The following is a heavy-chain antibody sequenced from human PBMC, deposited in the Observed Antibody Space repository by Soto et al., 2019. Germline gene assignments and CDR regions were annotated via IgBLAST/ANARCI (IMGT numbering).Heavy chain of an antibody. V-gene: IGHV4-59*04. Sequence: SETLSLTCTVSGGSISSYYWSWIRQPPGKGLEWIGSIYYSGSAYYNPSLKSRVTMSVDTSKNQLSLKLSSVTAADTAVYYCARLHCNSPNCVPLDPWGQGTLVTVSS. J-gene: IGHJ5*02. CDR3: ARLHCNSPNCVPLDP. CDR2: IYYSGSA. CDR1: GGSISSYY. D-gene: IGHD2-2*01.